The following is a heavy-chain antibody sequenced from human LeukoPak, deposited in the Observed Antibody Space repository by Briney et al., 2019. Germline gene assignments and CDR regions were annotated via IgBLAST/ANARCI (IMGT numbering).Heavy chain of an antibody. CDR3: ASHKHSSSWYVQDYFDY. CDR1: GFTVSSNY. V-gene: IGHV3-53*01. D-gene: IGHD6-13*01. CDR2: IYSGGST. Sequence: GGSLRLSCAASGFTVSSNYMSWVRQAPGKGLEWVSVIYSGGSTYYADSVKGRFTISRDNSKNTLYLQVNSLRAEDTAVYYCASHKHSSSWYVQDYFDYWGQGTLVTVSS. J-gene: IGHJ4*02.